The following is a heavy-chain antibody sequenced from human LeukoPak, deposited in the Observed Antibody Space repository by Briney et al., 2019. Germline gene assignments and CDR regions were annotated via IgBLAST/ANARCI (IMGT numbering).Heavy chain of an antibody. J-gene: IGHJ4*02. V-gene: IGHV4-59*01. D-gene: IGHD6-19*01. CDR3: ARYSIAVAGKYYFDY. CDR2: IYYSGST. Sequence: KSSETLSLTCTVSGGSISSYYWSWIRQPPGKGLERIGYIYYSGSTNYNPSLKSRVTISVDTSKNQFSLKLSSVTAADTAVYFCARYSIAVAGKYYFDYWGQGTLVTVSS. CDR1: GGSISSYY.